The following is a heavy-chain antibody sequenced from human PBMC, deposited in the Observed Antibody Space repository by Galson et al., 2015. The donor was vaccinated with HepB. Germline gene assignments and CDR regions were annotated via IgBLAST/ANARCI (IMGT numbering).Heavy chain of an antibody. CDR1: GFTFSSYA. CDR2: ISSNGGST. Sequence: SLRLSCAASGFTFSSYAMLWVRQAPGKGLEYVSAISSNGGSTYYADSVKGRFTISRDNSKNTLYLQMSSLRAEDTAVYYCAHTYYYGSGSYKFSAFDIWGQGTMVTVSS. J-gene: IGHJ3*02. D-gene: IGHD3-10*01. V-gene: IGHV3-64D*06. CDR3: AHTYYYGSGSYKFSAFDI.